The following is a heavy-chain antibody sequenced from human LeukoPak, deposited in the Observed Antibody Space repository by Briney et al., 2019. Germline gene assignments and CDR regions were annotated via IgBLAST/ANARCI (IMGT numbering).Heavy chain of an antibody. CDR3: AKAMTASSGWYYFDY. CDR1: GFTVSSNY. D-gene: IGHD6-19*01. Sequence: GGSLRLSCAASGFTVSSNYMSWVRQAPGKGLEWVSAISGSGGSTYYADSVKGRFTISRDNSKNTLYLQMNSLRAEDTAVYYCAKAMTASSGWYYFDYWGQGTLVTVSS. CDR2: ISGSGGST. J-gene: IGHJ4*02. V-gene: IGHV3-23*01.